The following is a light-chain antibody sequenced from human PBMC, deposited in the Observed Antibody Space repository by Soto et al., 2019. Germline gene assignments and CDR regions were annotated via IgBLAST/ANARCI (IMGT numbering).Light chain of an antibody. J-gene: IGKJ1*01. CDR3: HQYLTWPQA. Sequence: ETVMTQSPATLSVSPGERATLSCRASESVSTYLAWYQQKPGQAPRLLIYGASTRATGVPARFSGSGSGTEFPLIISSLQPEDFALYCCHQYLTWPQAFGLGTKVEVK. CDR2: GAS. CDR1: ESVSTY. V-gene: IGKV3-15*01.